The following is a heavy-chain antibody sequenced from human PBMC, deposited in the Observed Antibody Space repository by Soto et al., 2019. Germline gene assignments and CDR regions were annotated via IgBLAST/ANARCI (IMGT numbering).Heavy chain of an antibody. D-gene: IGHD3-3*02. Sequence: SQTHSLTCAISGDSVSSNSAAWNWIRQSPSRGLEWLGRTYYRTKWYNDYAESVKSRITIDPDTSKNQFSLHLNSVTPEDTAVYYCARHFVMDVWGQGTTVTVSS. CDR1: GDSVSSNSAA. CDR3: ARHFVMDV. CDR2: TYYRTKWYN. J-gene: IGHJ6*02. V-gene: IGHV6-1*01.